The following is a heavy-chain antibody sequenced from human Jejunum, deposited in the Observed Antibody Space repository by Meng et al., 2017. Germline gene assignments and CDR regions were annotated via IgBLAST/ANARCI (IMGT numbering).Heavy chain of an antibody. CDR2: VYYSGST. CDR3: ASSIAAAVGYYFDY. V-gene: IGHV4-31*03. CDR1: GGSFGSGGYY. D-gene: IGHD6-13*01. Sequence: VRQLRWVPALSQPPKPLPSTCTGSGGSFGSGGYYWSWIRQHPERGLEWIGYVYYSGSTYYNPSLKSRVAISVDTSKNQFSLKLSSVTAADTAVYYCASSIAAAVGYYFDYWGQGTLVTVSS. J-gene: IGHJ4*02.